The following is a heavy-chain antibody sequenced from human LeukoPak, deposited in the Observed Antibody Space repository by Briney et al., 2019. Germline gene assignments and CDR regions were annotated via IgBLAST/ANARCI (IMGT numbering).Heavy chain of an antibody. CDR1: GYTFTSYY. CDR2: INPSGGST. D-gene: IGHD3-3*01. V-gene: IGHV1-46*01. CDR3: ANGGDDFWSGYYPPDY. J-gene: IGHJ4*02. Sequence: ASVKVSCKASGYTFTSYYMHWVRQAPGQGLEWMGIINPSGGSTSYAQKFQGRVTMTRDTSTSTVYTELSSLRSEDTAVYYCANGGDDFWSGYYPPDYWGQGTLVTVSS.